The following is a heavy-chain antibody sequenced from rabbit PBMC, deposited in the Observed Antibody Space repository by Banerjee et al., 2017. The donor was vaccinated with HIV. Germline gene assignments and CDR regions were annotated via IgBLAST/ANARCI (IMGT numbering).Heavy chain of an antibody. CDR3: ARGTGSKSRLDL. Sequence: QEQLEESGGDLVKPGASLTLTCTASGFSFSNNYWICWVRQAPGKGLEWIACTFPADGNTHYASWAKGRFTISESSSTTVTLQMTTLTAADTATYFCARGTGSKSRLDLWGQGTLVTVS. D-gene: IGHD4-2*01. V-gene: IGHV1S45*01. J-gene: IGHJ3*01. CDR1: GFSFSNNYW. CDR2: TFPADGNT.